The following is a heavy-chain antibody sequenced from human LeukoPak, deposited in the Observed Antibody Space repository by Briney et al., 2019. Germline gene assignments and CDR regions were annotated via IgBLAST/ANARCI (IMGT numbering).Heavy chain of an antibody. J-gene: IGHJ4*02. CDR3: AKERGWFGDLSCSFDS. V-gene: IGHV3-30*02. D-gene: IGHD3-10*01. Sequence: GGSLRLSCAASGFTLDTFGMHWVRQAPGKGLEWVAFIRHDGTNKYYADSVKGRFAISRDNSKNTLYLQMNSLSSEDTAVYYCAKERGWFGDLSCSFDSWGQGTLVTVSS. CDR1: GFTLDTFG. CDR2: IRHDGTNK.